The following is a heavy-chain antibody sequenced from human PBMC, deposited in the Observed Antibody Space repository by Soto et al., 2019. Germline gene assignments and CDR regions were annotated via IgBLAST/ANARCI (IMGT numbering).Heavy chain of an antibody. D-gene: IGHD1-26*01. CDR2: INPNSGGT. Sequence: ASVKVSCKASGYTFTGYYMHWVRQAPGQGLEWMGWINPNSGGTNYAQKFQGWVTMTRDTSISTAYMELSRLRSDDTAVYYCARAYSGSYFWSWLDPWGQGTLVTVSS. V-gene: IGHV1-2*04. CDR1: GYTFTGYY. CDR3: ARAYSGSYFWSWLDP. J-gene: IGHJ5*02.